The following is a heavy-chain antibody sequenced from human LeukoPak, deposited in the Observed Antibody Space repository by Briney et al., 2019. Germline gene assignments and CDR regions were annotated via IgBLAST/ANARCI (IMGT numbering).Heavy chain of an antibody. D-gene: IGHD3-22*01. CDR3: ARFHYYDSSGYYPRYHWFDP. CDR1: GYTLTELS. V-gene: IGHV1-24*01. CDR2: FDPEDGET. Sequence: ASVKVSCKVSGYTLTELSMHWVRQAPGKGLEWMGGFDPEDGETIYAQKFQGRVTMTEDTSTDTAYMELSSLRSEDTAVYYCARFHYYDSSGYYPRYHWFDPWGQGTLVTVSS. J-gene: IGHJ5*02.